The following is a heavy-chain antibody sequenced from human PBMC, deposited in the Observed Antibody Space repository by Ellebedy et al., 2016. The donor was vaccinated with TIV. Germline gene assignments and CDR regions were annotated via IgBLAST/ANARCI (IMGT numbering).Heavy chain of an antibody. CDR2: ITTHDE. CDR1: GFTFSGYW. J-gene: IGHJ4*02. V-gene: IGHV3-74*03. Sequence: GESLKISCEVSGFTFSGYWMHWVRQAPGKGLVWVSRITTHDEKYADSVKGRFTVSRDNAKNTVYLQMNSLRAEDTAVYYCGRILGGSGSRSEAIDYWGQGSLVSVSS. D-gene: IGHD5-12*01. CDR3: GRILGGSGSRSEAIDY.